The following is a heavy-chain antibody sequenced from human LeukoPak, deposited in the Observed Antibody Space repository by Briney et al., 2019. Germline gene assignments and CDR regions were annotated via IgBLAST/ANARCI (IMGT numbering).Heavy chain of an antibody. J-gene: IGHJ3*02. CDR2: ISGSGGST. D-gene: IGHD6-13*01. V-gene: IGHV3-23*01. CDR3: AKEHGGSSWYEDAFDI. CDR1: GFTFSSYG. Sequence: GGSLRLSCAASGFTFSSYGVSWVRQAPGKGLEWVSDISGSGGSTYYADSVKGRFTISRDNPKNTLYLQMNSLRVEDTAVYYCAKEHGGSSWYEDAFDIWGQGTMVTVSS.